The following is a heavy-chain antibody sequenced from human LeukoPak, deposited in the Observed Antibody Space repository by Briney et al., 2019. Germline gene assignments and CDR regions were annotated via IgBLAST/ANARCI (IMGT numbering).Heavy chain of an antibody. Sequence: PSETLSLTCTVSGGSISSYYWSWIRQPPGKGLEWIGYIYYSGSTNYNPSLKSRVTISVDTSKNQFSLKLSSVTAADTAVYYCVRASTAAAFDFWGQGTLVTVSS. CDR1: GGSISSYY. V-gene: IGHV4-59*08. D-gene: IGHD2-2*01. CDR3: VRASTAAAFDF. J-gene: IGHJ4*02. CDR2: IYYSGST.